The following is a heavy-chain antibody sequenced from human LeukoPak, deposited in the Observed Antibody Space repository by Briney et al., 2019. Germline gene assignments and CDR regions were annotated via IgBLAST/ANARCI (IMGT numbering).Heavy chain of an antibody. CDR3: ARGYTYYYDSSGYSY. V-gene: IGHV3-11*01. D-gene: IGHD3-22*01. CDR1: GFTFSDYY. J-gene: IGHJ4*02. Sequence: GGSLRLSCAASGFTFSDYYMSWIRQAPGKGLEWVSYISSSGSTIYYADSVKGRFTISRDNAKNSLYLQMNSPRAEDTAVYYCARGYTYYYDSSGYSYWGQGTLVTVSS. CDR2: ISSSGSTI.